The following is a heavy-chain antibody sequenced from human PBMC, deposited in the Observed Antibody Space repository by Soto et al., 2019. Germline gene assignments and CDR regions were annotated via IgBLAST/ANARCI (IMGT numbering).Heavy chain of an antibody. Sequence: QVQLVESGGGVVQPGRSLRLSCAASGFTFSSYAMHWVRQAPGKGLEWVAVISYDGSNKYYADSVKGRFTISRHNSKNTLYLQMNSLRAEDTAVYYCARGKAYCGGDCASLFDYWGQGTLVTVSS. CDR2: ISYDGSNK. D-gene: IGHD2-21*02. V-gene: IGHV3-30-3*01. CDR1: GFTFSSYA. J-gene: IGHJ4*02. CDR3: ARGKAYCGGDCASLFDY.